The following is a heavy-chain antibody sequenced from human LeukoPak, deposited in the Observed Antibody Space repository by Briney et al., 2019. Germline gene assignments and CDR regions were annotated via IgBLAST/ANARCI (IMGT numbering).Heavy chain of an antibody. CDR1: GGSIASSSYY. D-gene: IGHD1-26*01. Sequence: PSETLSLTCTVSGGSIASSSYYWGWIRQPPGKGLVWIGSIYYSGSTYYSPSLKSRVTISVDTSKNRFSLRLSSVTAADTAVYYCARIVGAPNWFDPWGQGTLVTVSS. CDR2: IYYSGST. CDR3: ARIVGAPNWFDP. J-gene: IGHJ5*02. V-gene: IGHV4-39*07.